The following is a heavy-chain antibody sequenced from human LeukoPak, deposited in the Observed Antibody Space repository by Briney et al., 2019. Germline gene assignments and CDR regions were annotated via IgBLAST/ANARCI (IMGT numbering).Heavy chain of an antibody. CDR2: IKQDGNEK. CDR3: TRLMGERSLFDY. D-gene: IGHD1-26*01. Sequence: GCSLRLSCAASGFTFSSCWMTWVRQAPGKGLEWVANIKQDGNEKYYVRSVKGRFSISRDNAKNSVYLQMNSLRAEDTAVYYCTRLMGERSLFDYWGQGVLVTVSS. V-gene: IGHV3-7*02. J-gene: IGHJ4*02. CDR1: GFTFSSCW.